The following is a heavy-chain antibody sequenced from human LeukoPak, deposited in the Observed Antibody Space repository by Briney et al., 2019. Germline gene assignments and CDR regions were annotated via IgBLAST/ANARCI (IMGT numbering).Heavy chain of an antibody. D-gene: IGHD2-2*01. CDR3: AKDLRCSSTSCWGNDY. Sequence: GGSLRLSCAASGFTFSSYAMSWVRQAPGKGLEWVSVISGSGGSTYYADSVKGRFTMSRDNSKNTLYLQMNSLRAEDTAVYYCAKDLRCSSTSCWGNDYWGQGTLVTVSS. CDR2: ISGSGGST. J-gene: IGHJ4*02. V-gene: IGHV3-23*01. CDR1: GFTFSSYA.